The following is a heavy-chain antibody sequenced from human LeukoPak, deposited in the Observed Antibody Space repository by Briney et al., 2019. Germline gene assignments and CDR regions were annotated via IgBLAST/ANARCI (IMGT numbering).Heavy chain of an antibody. CDR3: ARCDILTGYFHFDY. V-gene: IGHV4-59*01. J-gene: IGHJ4*02. CDR1: GGSISSYY. D-gene: IGHD3-9*01. CDR2: IYYSGST. Sequence: PSETLSLTCTVSGGSISSYYWSWIRQPPGKGLEWIGYIYYSGSTNYNPSLKSRLTISVDTSKNQFSLKLSSVTAADTAIYYCARCDILTGYFHFDYWGQGTLVTVSS.